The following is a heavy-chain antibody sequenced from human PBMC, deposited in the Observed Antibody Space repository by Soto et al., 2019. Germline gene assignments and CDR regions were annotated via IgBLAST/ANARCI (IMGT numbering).Heavy chain of an antibody. J-gene: IGHJ6*02. CDR3: ARGPRAPPPHDYGMDV. Sequence: EVQLLESGGGLVQPGGSLRLSCAASGFTFSSHVMNWVRQAPGKGLEWVAAISGGGGTTYYGDSVEGRFTMSRDNSKNKLYVQMNSLRADDRAGYYCARGPRAPPPHDYGMDVWGQGTTVTVSS. CDR2: ISGGGGTT. V-gene: IGHV3-23*01. CDR1: GFTFSSHV.